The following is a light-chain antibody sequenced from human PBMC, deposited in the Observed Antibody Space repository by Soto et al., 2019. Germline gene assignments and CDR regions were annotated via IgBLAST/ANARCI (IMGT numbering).Light chain of an antibody. CDR3: CSYTATHAWV. J-gene: IGLJ3*02. CDR2: AVS. Sequence: QSVLTQPRSVSGSPGQSVSIYCTGTNSDVGGYNLVSWYQQLPGKAPKPIISAVSYRTSGVSDRFSGSKSGNTASLTISGLQAEDEADYYCCSYTATHAWVFGGGTKGTVL. V-gene: IGLV2-11*01. CDR1: NSDVGGYNL.